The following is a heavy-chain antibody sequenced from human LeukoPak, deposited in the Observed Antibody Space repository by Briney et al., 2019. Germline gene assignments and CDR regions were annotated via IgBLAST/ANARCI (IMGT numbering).Heavy chain of an antibody. CDR3: SRGYSYGYGFDY. CDR2: ISSSGSTI. V-gene: IGHV3-48*03. D-gene: IGHD5-18*01. Sequence: PGGSLRLSCAASGFTFSSYEMNWVRQAPGKWLEWVSYISSSGSTIYYADSVKGRFTISRDNAKNSLYLQMNSLRAEDTAVYYCSRGYSYGYGFDYWGQGTLVTVSS. J-gene: IGHJ4*02. CDR1: GFTFSSYE.